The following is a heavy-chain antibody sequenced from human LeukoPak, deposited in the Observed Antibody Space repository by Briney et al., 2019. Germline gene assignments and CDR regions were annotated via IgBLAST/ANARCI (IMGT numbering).Heavy chain of an antibody. Sequence: PSETLSLTCSVSGGSISDYYWSWIRQPPGKGLEWIGYIHYSGATNCNPSLKSRVIMSVDTPRNQFSLNLYSVTAADTAMYYCARHSSGWHLDFWGQGTLVTVSS. CDR2: IHYSGAT. D-gene: IGHD6-19*01. CDR1: GGSISDYY. J-gene: IGHJ4*02. V-gene: IGHV4-59*01. CDR3: ARHSSGWHLDF.